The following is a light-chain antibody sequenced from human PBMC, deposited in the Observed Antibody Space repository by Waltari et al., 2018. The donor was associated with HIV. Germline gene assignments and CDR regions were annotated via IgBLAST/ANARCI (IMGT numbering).Light chain of an antibody. V-gene: IGKV3-15*01. CDR3: QQYGNWYT. CDR2: GAS. Sequence: EIVMTQSPVTLSVSPGERATLSCRASQSVRSNLAWYQQKPGQAPRLLIYGASTRATGIPARFSGSESGTEFTLTISSLQSEDFAVYYCQQYGNWYTFGQGTKLEIK. J-gene: IGKJ2*01. CDR1: QSVRSN.